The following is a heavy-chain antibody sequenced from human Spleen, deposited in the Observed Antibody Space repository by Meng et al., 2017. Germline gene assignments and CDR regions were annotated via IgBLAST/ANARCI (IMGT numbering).Heavy chain of an antibody. CDR3: ARGITIFGVVINPTDAFDI. CDR2: INPNSGGT. J-gene: IGHJ3*02. CDR1: GYTFTGYY. V-gene: IGHV1-2*02. D-gene: IGHD3-3*01. Sequence: ASVKVSCKASGYTFTGYYMHWVRQAPGQGLEWMGWINPNSGGTNYAQKFQGRVTMTRDTSISTAYMELSSLRSEDTAVYYCARGITIFGVVINPTDAFDIWGQGTMVTVSS.